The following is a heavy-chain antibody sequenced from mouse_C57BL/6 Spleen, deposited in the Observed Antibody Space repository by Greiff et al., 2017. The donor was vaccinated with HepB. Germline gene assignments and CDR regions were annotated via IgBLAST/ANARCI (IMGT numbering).Heavy chain of an antibody. D-gene: IGHD1-1*01. J-gene: IGHJ4*01. V-gene: IGHV5-17*01. CDR1: GFTFSDYG. CDR3: ARSITTVVADYYAMDY. CDR2: ISSGSSTI. Sequence: EVKVEESGGGLVKPGGSLKLSCAASGFTFSDYGMHWVRQAPEKGLEWVAYISSGSSTIYYADTVKGRFTIARDNAKNTLFLQMTSLRSEDTAMYYCARSITTVVADYYAMDYWGQGTSVTVSS.